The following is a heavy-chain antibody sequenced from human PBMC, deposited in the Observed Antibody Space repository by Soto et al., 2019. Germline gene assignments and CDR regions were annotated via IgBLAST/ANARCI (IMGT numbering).Heavy chain of an antibody. Sequence: GGSLRLSCAASGFTVSSNYMSWVRQAPGKGLEWVSVIYSGGSTYYADSVKGRFTISRHNSKNTLYLQMNSLRAEDTAVYYCARESDDYSNWFDPWGQGTLVTVSS. V-gene: IGHV3-53*04. D-gene: IGHD4-4*01. J-gene: IGHJ5*02. CDR3: ARESDDYSNWFDP. CDR1: GFTVSSNY. CDR2: IYSGGST.